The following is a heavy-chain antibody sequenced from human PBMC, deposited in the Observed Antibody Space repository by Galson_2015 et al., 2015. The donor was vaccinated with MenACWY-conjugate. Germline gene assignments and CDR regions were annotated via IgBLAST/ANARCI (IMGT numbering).Heavy chain of an antibody. CDR3: ARDVGCSGGSCYPRKYYFDS. J-gene: IGHJ4*03. V-gene: IGHV3-7*03. CDR1: GFTFSHFW. Sequence: SLRLSCAGSGFTFSHFWMSWVRQAPGKGLEWVANIKQDESEEYYVDSVKGRFTISRDNAKNSLFLQMNSLRAEDTALYYCARDVGCSGGSCYPRKYYFDSWGQGAVVTVSS. D-gene: IGHD2-15*01. CDR2: IKQDESEE.